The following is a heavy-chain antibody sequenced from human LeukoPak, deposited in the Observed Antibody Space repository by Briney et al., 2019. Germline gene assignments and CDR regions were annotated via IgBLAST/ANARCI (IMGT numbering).Heavy chain of an antibody. Sequence: GGSLRLSCAASGFTFSTYSMHWVRQAPGKGLEWVAVISYDGTNKYYAESVKGRFTFSRDNSNYTLYLQMNSLRPEDTAVYYCARGYGSGPFDYWGQGTLVTVSS. V-gene: IGHV3-30*04. J-gene: IGHJ4*02. CDR1: GFTFSTYS. CDR3: ARGYGSGPFDY. CDR2: ISYDGTNK. D-gene: IGHD3-10*01.